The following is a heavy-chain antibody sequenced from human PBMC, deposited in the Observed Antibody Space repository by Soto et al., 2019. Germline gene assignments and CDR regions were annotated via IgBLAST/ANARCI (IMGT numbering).Heavy chain of an antibody. V-gene: IGHV4-39*01. D-gene: IGHD6-19*01. CDR1: GDSISSSNYF. Sequence: LSLTCTVSGDSISSSNYFWGWIRQPPGKGLEWIGTIFYSGSTYYNPSLKSRVTISVDTSKNQFSLRLISVTAADTALYYCARRYGWLYFDYWGQGSLVTVSS. J-gene: IGHJ4*02. CDR2: IFYSGST. CDR3: ARRYGWLYFDY.